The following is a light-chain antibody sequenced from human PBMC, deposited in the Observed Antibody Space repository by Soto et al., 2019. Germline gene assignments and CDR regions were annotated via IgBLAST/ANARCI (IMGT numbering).Light chain of an antibody. V-gene: IGLV2-11*01. CDR1: SSDVGGYIY. Sequence: QSVLTQPRSVSGSPGQSVTISCTGTSSDVGGYIYVSWYQQHPGKAPELMMFDVSKRPSGVPDRFSGSKSDNTASLTISGLQTEDEADYFCCSYAGNYTYVFGTGTKVTVL. CDR3: CSYAGNYTYV. J-gene: IGLJ1*01. CDR2: DVS.